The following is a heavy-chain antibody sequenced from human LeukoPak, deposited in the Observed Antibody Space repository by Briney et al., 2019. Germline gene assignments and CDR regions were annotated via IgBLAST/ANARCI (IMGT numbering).Heavy chain of an antibody. V-gene: IGHV3-7*04. CDR3: ARGDIQSKYRQFDS. Sequence: PGGSLRLSCAASGFTFDTYWMSWVRQAPGKGLEWVANIKQDGSEKDYVDSVKGRFTISRDNAKNSLYLQMNSLRAEDTGVYYCARGDIQSKYRQFDSWGQGSLVIVSS. D-gene: IGHD2-15*01. CDR1: GFTFDTYW. J-gene: IGHJ4*02. CDR2: IKQDGSEK.